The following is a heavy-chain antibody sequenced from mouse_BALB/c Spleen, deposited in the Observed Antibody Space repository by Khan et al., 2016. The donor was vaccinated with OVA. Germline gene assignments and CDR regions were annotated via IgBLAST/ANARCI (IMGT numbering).Heavy chain of an antibody. V-gene: IGHV1-80*01. Sequence: QVQLQQSGAELVRPGSSVKISCKASGYAFSSYWMNWVKQRPGQGPEWIGQIYPGDGDSNYNGKFRDQATLTAAKSSSTAYIQLNSLSSEDSAVYFCARGYGDWYFDVWGAGTTVTVSS. CDR2: IYPGDGDS. CDR1: GYAFSSYW. CDR3: ARGYGDWYFDV. J-gene: IGHJ1*01. D-gene: IGHD2-2*01.